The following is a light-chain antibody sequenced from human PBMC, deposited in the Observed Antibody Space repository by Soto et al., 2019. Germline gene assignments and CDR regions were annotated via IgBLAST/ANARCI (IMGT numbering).Light chain of an antibody. CDR1: SSDVGGYNF. V-gene: IGLV2-11*01. CDR3: CSNAGSYTYV. J-gene: IGLJ1*01. CDR2: DVN. Sequence: QSALTQPRSVSGSPGQSVTISCTGTSSDVGGYNFVSWYQQHPGKAPKLMIYDVNKRPSGVPDHFSGSKSGNTASLTISGLQAEDEADYYCCSNAGSYTYVFGTGTKVTVL.